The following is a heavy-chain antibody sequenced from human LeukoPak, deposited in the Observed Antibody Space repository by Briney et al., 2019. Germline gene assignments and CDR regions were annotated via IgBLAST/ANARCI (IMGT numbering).Heavy chain of an antibody. CDR2: IYYSGST. CDR3: ARGGKEQLVDTLPHFDY. CDR1: GGSISSGGYY. D-gene: IGHD6-6*01. Sequence: PSQTLSLTCTVSGGSISSGGYYWSWIRQHPGKGLEWIGYIYYSGSTYYNPSLKSRVTISVDTSKNQFSLKLSSVTAADTAVYYCARGGKEQLVDTLPHFDYWGQGTLVTASS. V-gene: IGHV4-31*03. J-gene: IGHJ4*02.